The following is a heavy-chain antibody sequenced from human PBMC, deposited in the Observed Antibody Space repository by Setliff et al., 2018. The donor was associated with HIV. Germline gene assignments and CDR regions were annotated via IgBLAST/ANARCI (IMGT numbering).Heavy chain of an antibody. Sequence: SETLSLTCTVSGASISTDYWSWIRQSAGKELEWIGHIYASGITTYNSSLASRVTMSVDTSKNQFSLRLSSVTATDTAVYYCARHRASSSGFPLDFWGQGILVTVSS. V-gene: IGHV4-4*07. J-gene: IGHJ4*02. CDR3: ARHRASSSGFPLDF. CDR1: GASISTDY. CDR2: IYASGIT. D-gene: IGHD6-6*01.